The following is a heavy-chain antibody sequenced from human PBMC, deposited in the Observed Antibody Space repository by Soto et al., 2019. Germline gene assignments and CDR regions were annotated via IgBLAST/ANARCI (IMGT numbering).Heavy chain of an antibody. CDR1: GFSLSASGVG. CDR2: IYWDDAK. V-gene: IGHV2-5*02. D-gene: IGHD3-16*01. Sequence: QITLKESGPTLVKPTQTLTLTCTFSGFSLSASGVGVGWIRQPPGKALEWLAIIYWDDAKHYSPSLKSSLTIIKDTPKNQVVLTMTNMDPVDTATYYCAHKGGGDRILDYWGQGTLVTVSS. CDR3: AHKGGGDRILDY. J-gene: IGHJ4*02.